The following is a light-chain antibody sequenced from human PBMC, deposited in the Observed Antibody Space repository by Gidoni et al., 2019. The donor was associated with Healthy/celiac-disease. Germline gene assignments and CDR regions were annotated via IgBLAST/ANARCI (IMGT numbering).Light chain of an antibody. CDR1: QRISSY. J-gene: IGKJ3*01. CDR2: AAS. V-gene: IGKV1-39*01. Sequence: DIQMTQSPSSLSASVGDRVTITRRARQRISSYLNGYQQKAGKAPKLLIYAASSLQSGVPSRCSGSRSGTDYTLIISSLQPEDVATYYYQQNYSTPLTFGPGTKVDIK. CDR3: QQNYSTPLT.